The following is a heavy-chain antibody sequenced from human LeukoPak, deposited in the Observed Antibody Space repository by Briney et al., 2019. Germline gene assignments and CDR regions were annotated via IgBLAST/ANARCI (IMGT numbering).Heavy chain of an antibody. CDR3: ARPPQGSGWYDD. CDR2: ISSSGSTI. Sequence: GGSLRLSCAASGFTLSSYEMNWVRQAPGKGLEWVSYISSSGSTIYYADSVKGRFTISRDNAKNSLYLQMNSLRAEDTAVYYCARPPQGSGWYDDWGQGTLVAVSS. J-gene: IGHJ5*02. D-gene: IGHD6-19*01. CDR1: GFTLSSYE. V-gene: IGHV3-48*03.